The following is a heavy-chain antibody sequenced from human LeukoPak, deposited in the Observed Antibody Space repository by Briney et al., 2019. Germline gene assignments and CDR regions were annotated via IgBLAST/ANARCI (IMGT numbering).Heavy chain of an antibody. D-gene: IGHD1-26*01. CDR1: GFTFSSYW. Sequence: GGSLRLSCAASGFTFSSYWMSWVRQAPGKGLEWVANIKQDGSEKYYVDSVKGRFTISRDNSKNTLYLQMNSLRGEDTAVYYCAKDGDTMSGTYYYDMDVWGKGTTVTIS. CDR2: IKQDGSEK. V-gene: IGHV3-7*01. J-gene: IGHJ6*03. CDR3: AKDGDTMSGTYYYDMDV.